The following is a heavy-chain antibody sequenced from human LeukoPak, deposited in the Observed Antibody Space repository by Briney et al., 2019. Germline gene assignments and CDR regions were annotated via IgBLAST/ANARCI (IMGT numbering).Heavy chain of an antibody. V-gene: IGHV3-7*04. CDR1: GFTFSNYW. CDR3: ARDSGDCSSTTCYDAFDI. D-gene: IGHD2-2*01. J-gene: IGHJ3*02. Sequence: GGSLRLSCAASGFTFSNYWMSWVRQAPGKGLEWVANIKQDRSDRSDEYYVDSVKSRFTISRNNAKNSLYLQMNSLRAEDTAVYYCARDSGDCSSTTCYDAFDIWGRGTMVTVSS. CDR2: IKQDRSDRSDE.